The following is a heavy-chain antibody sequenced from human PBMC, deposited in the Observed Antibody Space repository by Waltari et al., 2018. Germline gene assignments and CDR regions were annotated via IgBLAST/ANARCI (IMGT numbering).Heavy chain of an antibody. Sequence: QLRESGSSLVRPSETLSLTCEVSGDTISNGGYSWNWIRQTPGEGIEWLGYIYYRGSTHSHRSLESGVSMSVDWSKNQFSLSLTSVTAADTAVYFCARGSAYVDSMDYWGPGSLVTVSS. D-gene: IGHD4-17*01. V-gene: IGHV4-30-2*01. J-gene: IGHJ4*02. CDR1: GDTISNGGYS. CDR2: IYYRGST. CDR3: ARGSAYVDSMDY.